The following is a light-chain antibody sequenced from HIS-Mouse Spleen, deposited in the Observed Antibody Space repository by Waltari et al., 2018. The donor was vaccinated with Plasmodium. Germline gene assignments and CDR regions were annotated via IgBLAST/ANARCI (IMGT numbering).Light chain of an antibody. Sequence: IVLPQSPGTLSLSPGERATLSCWASQSVSSSYLAWYQQRPGQAPRLRIYGASNRATGSPDRFSGSVSGTDFTLTISRLEPEDFAVYYCQQYGSSPYTFGQGTKLEIK. CDR1: QSVSSSY. CDR2: GAS. V-gene: IGKV3-20*01. CDR3: QQYGSSPYT. J-gene: IGKJ2*01.